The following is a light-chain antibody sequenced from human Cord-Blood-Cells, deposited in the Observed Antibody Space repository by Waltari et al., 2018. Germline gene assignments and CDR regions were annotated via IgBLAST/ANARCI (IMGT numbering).Light chain of an antibody. Sequence: DIQMTQSPSSLSASVGDRVTITCRASKSISSYLNWYQQKPGKAPKLLIYAASSLQSWVPSRCIGRGSGTDFTLTISSLQPEDFATYYCQQSYSTPLTFGGGTKVEIK. CDR3: QQSYSTPLT. CDR1: KSISSY. J-gene: IGKJ4*01. V-gene: IGKV1-39*01. CDR2: AAS.